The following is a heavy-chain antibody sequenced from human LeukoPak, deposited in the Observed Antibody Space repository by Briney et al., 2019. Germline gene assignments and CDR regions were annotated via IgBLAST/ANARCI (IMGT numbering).Heavy chain of an antibody. CDR1: PGITFSDYW. J-gene: IGHJ4*02. V-gene: IGHV3-7*03. CDR3: VGGIGWQPDY. CDR2: IRQDGREK. Sequence: PGGSLRLSCAASPGITFSDYWMNWVRQAPGKGLEWVAIIRQDGREKLYLDSVKGRFTISRDNAKSSVYLQINSLRVEDTAVYYCVGGIGWQPDYWGQGTLVTVSS. D-gene: IGHD6-19*01.